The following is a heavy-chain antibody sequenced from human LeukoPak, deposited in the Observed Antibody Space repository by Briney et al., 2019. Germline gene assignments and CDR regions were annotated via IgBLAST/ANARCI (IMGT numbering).Heavy chain of an antibody. J-gene: IGHJ4*02. CDR3: ARDTGGGWNVD. D-gene: IGHD1-1*01. Sequence: PSETLSLTCTVSGGSVSSGSYDWSWIRQPPGKGLEWIGYIYYSGSTNYNPSLKSRVTISVDTSKNQFSLKLSSVTAADTAVYYCARDTGGGWNVDWGQGTLVTVSS. CDR2: IYYSGST. V-gene: IGHV4-61*01. CDR1: GGSVSSGSYD.